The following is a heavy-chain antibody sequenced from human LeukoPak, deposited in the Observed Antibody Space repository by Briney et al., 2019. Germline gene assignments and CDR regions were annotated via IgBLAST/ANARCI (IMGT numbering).Heavy chain of an antibody. D-gene: IGHD6-13*01. CDR1: GGTFSSYA. CDR3: ADAADGTPESYFEH. Sequence: SVNLSCKASGGTFSSYAISWVRQAPGQGLEWMGRIIPILGIANYAQKFQGRVTITADKSTSTAYMELSSLRSEDTAVYYCADAADGTPESYFEHWGQGTLVTVSS. CDR2: IIPILGIA. V-gene: IGHV1-69*04. J-gene: IGHJ1*01.